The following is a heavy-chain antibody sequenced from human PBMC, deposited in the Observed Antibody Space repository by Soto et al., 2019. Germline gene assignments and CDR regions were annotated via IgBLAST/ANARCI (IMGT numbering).Heavy chain of an antibody. CDR1: GYTFTSYA. D-gene: IGHD3-22*01. CDR3: ARSPYSSGYYYAIDY. CDR2: INAGNGNT. Sequence: ASVKVSCKASGYTFTSYAMHWVRQAPGQRLEWVGWINAGNGNTKYSQKFQGRVTITRDTSTSTVYMDLSSLKSEDTAFYYCARSPYSSGYYYAIDYWGQGTQVTVSS. J-gene: IGHJ4*02. V-gene: IGHV1-3*01.